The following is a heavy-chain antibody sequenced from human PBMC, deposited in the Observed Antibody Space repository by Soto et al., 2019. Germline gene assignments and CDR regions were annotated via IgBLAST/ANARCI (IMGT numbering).Heavy chain of an antibody. Sequence: SETLSLTCGVLGGSFSGYYWSWIRQPPGKGLEWIGEIYHSGSTYYNPSLKSRVTISVDTSKNQFSLKLSSVTAADTAVYSCARDRIAAREGFDYWGQGTLVTVSS. CDR1: GGSFSGYY. CDR3: ARDRIAAREGFDY. V-gene: IGHV4-34*01. D-gene: IGHD6-6*01. CDR2: IYHSGST. J-gene: IGHJ4*02.